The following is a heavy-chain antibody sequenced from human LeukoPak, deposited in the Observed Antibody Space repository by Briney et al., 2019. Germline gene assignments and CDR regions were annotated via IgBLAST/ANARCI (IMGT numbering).Heavy chain of an antibody. D-gene: IGHD2-15*01. CDR1: GGSFSGYY. V-gene: IGHV4-34*01. CDR2: INHSGST. J-gene: IGHJ6*02. CDR3: GGDRLYCSGVYYYYGMDV. Sequence: SETLSLTCAVYGGSFSGYYWSWIRQPPGKGLEWIGEINHSGSTNYNPSLKSRVTISVDTSKNQFSLKLSSVTAADTAVYYCGGDRLYCSGVYYYYGMDVWGQGTTVTVSS.